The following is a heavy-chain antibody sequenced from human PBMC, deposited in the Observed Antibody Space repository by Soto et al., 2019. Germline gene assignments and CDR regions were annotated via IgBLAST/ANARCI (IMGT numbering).Heavy chain of an antibody. CDR3: AREGRTYYDFWSGYGMDV. J-gene: IGHJ6*02. Sequence: VQLVQSGAEVKKPGSSVKVSCKASGGTFSSYAISWVRQAPGQGLEWMGGIIPIFGTANYAQKFQGRVTITADKSTSTAYMELSSLRSEDTVVYYCAREGRTYYDFWSGYGMDVWGQGTTVTVSS. CDR2: IIPIFGTA. D-gene: IGHD3-3*01. CDR1: GGTFSSYA. V-gene: IGHV1-69*06.